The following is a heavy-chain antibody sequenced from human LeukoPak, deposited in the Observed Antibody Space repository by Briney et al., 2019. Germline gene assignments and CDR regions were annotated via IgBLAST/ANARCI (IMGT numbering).Heavy chain of an antibody. D-gene: IGHD3-10*01. CDR1: GLTVSSYG. CDR2: IIGSAVNT. CDR3: ARDGITMFRGVLDY. Sequence: GESLRLSCGASGLTVSSYGVSWVRKAPGKGLEWVSTIIGSAVNTYYADSVKGRFTISRDDSKNTLYLQMNSLRAEDTAVYYCARDGITMFRGVLDYWGQGTLVTVSS. J-gene: IGHJ4*02. V-gene: IGHV3-23*01.